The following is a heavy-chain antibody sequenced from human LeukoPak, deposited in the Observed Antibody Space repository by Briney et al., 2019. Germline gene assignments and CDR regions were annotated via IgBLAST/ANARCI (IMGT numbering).Heavy chain of an antibody. CDR1: GYTFTGYY. D-gene: IGHD5-18*01. Sequence: ASVKVSCTASGYTFTGYYMHWVRQAPGQGLEWMGWINPNSGGTNYAQKFQGRVTMTRDTSISTAYMELSRLRSDDTAVYYCAREDSYGYYFDYWGQGTLVTVSS. V-gene: IGHV1-2*02. J-gene: IGHJ4*02. CDR2: INPNSGGT. CDR3: AREDSYGYYFDY.